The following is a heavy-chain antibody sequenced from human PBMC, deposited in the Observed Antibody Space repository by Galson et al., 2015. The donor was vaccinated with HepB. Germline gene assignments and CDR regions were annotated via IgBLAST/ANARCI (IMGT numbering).Heavy chain of an antibody. CDR2: ISSSSSTI. CDR3: ARDYDIWSGPFSRWDV. CDR1: GFTFSMYS. V-gene: IGHV3-48*01. D-gene: IGHD3-3*01. J-gene: IGHJ6*04. Sequence: SLRLSCAASGFTFSMYSMNWVRQAPGKGLEWVSYISSSSSTIYYADSVKGRSSSSRDNDKNSLYLQMNSLRAEDTAVYYCARDYDIWSGPFSRWDVWGKGTTVTVSS.